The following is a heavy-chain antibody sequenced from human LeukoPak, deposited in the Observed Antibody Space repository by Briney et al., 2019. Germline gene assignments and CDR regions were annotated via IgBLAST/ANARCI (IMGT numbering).Heavy chain of an antibody. Sequence: ASVHVSCQASGYTFTSYHILWVRQAPRPALEWLVIISPFRVSTSYAQKFQGRLTMTRDTSTSTAYMELSSIRSEVTAVYYCASTSGGIEYWGQGTLVTVS. J-gene: IGHJ4*02. CDR1: GYTFTSYH. CDR2: ISPFRVST. V-gene: IGHV1-46*01. CDR3: ASTSGGIEY. D-gene: IGHD3-10*01.